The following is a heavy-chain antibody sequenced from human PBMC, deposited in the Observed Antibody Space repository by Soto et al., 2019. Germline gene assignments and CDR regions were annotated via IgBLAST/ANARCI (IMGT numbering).Heavy chain of an antibody. CDR1: GFVFTNFW. Sequence: GESLKISCEASGFVFTNFWMHWVRHVPGKGLVWVARIDTSGHSTNYAESVKGRFTISRDNAKNTVSLQMNSLRVEDTGVYYCAKDSWYFDLWSQGSQVTVSS. CDR3: AKDSWYFDL. CDR2: IDTSGHST. J-gene: IGHJ4*02. D-gene: IGHD6-13*01. V-gene: IGHV3-74*01.